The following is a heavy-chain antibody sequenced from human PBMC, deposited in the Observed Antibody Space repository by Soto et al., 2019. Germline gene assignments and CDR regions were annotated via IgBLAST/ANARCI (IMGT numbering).Heavy chain of an antibody. V-gene: IGHV3-11*05. CDR3: ARDLRRNSGSYFDY. D-gene: IGHD1-26*01. CDR1: GFRFSDYY. CDR2: IDSSSGYT. Sequence: QVQLVESGGGLVQPGGSLRLSCAASGFRFSDYYMSWIRQAPGKGLEWISYIDSSSGYTNYADSVKGRFTISRDNAKNSLYLQVSSLRAEDTAIYYCARDLRRNSGSYFDYWGQGTPVTVSS. J-gene: IGHJ4*02.